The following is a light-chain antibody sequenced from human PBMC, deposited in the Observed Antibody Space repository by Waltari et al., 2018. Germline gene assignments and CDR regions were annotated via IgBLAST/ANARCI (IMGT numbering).Light chain of an antibody. V-gene: IGKV3-20*01. CDR1: QSVSSSY. CDR3: QQYGSSPRFT. CDR2: GAS. J-gene: IGKJ3*01. Sequence: EIVLTQSPGTLSLSPGVRATLSCRASQSVSSSYLAWYQQKPGQAPRLLIYGASSRATGIPDRFSGSGSGTEVTLTISILGPEDCAVYYCQQYGSSPRFTFGPGTKVDIK.